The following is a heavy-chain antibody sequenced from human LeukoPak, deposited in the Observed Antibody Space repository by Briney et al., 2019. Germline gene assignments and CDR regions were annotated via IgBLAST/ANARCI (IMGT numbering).Heavy chain of an antibody. Sequence: KPSETLSLTCTVSGGSISSYYWSWIRQPPGKGLEWIGYIYYSGSTNYNPSLKSRVTISVDTSKNQFSLKLSSVTAADTAVYYSARDRQLADAFDIWGQGTMVTVSS. CDR2: IYYSGST. CDR3: ARDRQLADAFDI. J-gene: IGHJ3*02. D-gene: IGHD6-6*01. CDR1: GGSISSYY. V-gene: IGHV4-59*01.